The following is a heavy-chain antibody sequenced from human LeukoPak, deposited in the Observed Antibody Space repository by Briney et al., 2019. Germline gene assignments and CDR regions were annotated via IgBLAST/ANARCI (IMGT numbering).Heavy chain of an antibody. V-gene: IGHV3-23*01. Sequence: PGGSLRLSCAASGFTFSSYAMSWVRHAPGKGQEWVSASSGSGGSTYYAYSVNGRFTISRDNSKNTLYLQINSLRAQDTAVYYCAKSRDLGYCSGGSCYPSYFDYWGQGTLVTVSS. CDR1: GFTFSSYA. CDR2: SSGSGGST. D-gene: IGHD2-15*01. CDR3: AKSRDLGYCSGGSCYPSYFDY. J-gene: IGHJ4*02.